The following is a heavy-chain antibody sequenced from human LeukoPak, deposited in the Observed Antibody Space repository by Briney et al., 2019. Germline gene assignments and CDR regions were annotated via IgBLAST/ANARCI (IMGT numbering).Heavy chain of an antibody. Sequence: GASVTVSCKTSGYTFTNYYVHWVRQPPAQGLEWMGIIKPSCRGTTYAQKFQDRVTMTRDTPTSTVYMELSSLRSEDTAVYYCARQYSSGYFFFDYWGQGTVVTVSS. CDR3: ARQYSSGYFFFDY. CDR1: GYTFTNYY. J-gene: IGHJ4*02. V-gene: IGHV1-46*01. D-gene: IGHD6-25*01. CDR2: IKPSCRGT.